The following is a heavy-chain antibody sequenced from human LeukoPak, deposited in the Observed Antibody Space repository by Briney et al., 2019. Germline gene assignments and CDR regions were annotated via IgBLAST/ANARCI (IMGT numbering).Heavy chain of an antibody. CDR2: VSAYNGNT. V-gene: IGHV1-18*01. CDR1: GYTFTSYG. Sequence: GSVKGSCKASGYTFTSYGISWVRPAPGQRLEGVGWVSAYNGNTNYAQKLQGRVTMTTDTSTSTAYMELRSLRSDDTAVYYCARSAAAGPNWFDPWGQGTLVTVSS. D-gene: IGHD6-13*01. J-gene: IGHJ5*02. CDR3: ARSAAAGPNWFDP.